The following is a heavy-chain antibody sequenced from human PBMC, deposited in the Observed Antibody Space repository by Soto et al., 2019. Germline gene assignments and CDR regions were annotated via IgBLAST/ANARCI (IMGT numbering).Heavy chain of an antibody. J-gene: IGHJ6*02. CDR3: ARGYYDSSGYPTYYYYYYGMDV. V-gene: IGHV3-33*01. Sequence: VGSLRLSCAASGFTFSSYGMHWVRQAPGKGLEWVAVIWYDGSNKYYADSVKGRFTISRDNSKNTLYLQMNSLRAEDTAVYYCARGYYDSSGYPTYYYYYYGMDVWGQGTTDTVTS. D-gene: IGHD3-22*01. CDR2: IWYDGSNK. CDR1: GFTFSSYG.